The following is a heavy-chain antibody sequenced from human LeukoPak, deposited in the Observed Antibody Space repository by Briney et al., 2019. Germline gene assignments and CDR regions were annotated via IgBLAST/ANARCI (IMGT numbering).Heavy chain of an antibody. CDR1: GFTFSSYA. D-gene: IGHD1-26*01. Sequence: GGSLRLSCAASGFTFSSYAMSWVRQAPGKGLEWVSAISGSGGSTYYADSVKGRSTISRDNSKNTLYLQMNSLRAEDTAVYYCAKDGGSGDDAFDIWGQGTMVTVSS. V-gene: IGHV3-23*01. CDR2: ISGSGGST. J-gene: IGHJ3*02. CDR3: AKDGGSGDDAFDI.